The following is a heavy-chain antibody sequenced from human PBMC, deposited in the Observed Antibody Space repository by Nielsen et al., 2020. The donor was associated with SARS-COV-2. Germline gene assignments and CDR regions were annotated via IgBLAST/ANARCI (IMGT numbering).Heavy chain of an antibody. V-gene: IGHV1-46*01. CDR2: INPSGGST. CDR1: GYTFTSYY. CDR3: AREVYYDFWSGYSGKYGMDV. D-gene: IGHD3-3*01. Sequence: ASVQVSCKASGYTFTSYYMHWVRQAPGQGLEWMGIINPSGGSTSYAQKFQGRVTMTRDTSTRTVYMELSSLRSEDTAVYYCAREVYYDFWSGYSGKYGMDVWGQGTTVTVSS. J-gene: IGHJ6*02.